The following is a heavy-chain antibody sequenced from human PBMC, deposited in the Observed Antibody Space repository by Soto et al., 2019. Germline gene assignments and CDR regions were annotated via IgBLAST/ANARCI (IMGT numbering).Heavy chain of an antibody. Sequence: PSETLSLTCTVSGGSISSSSYYWGWIRQPPGKGLEWIGSIYYSGSTYYNPSLKSRVTISVDTSKNQFSLKLSSVTAADTAVYYCARTSLEWLRAIDYWGQGTLVTVSS. D-gene: IGHD3-3*01. V-gene: IGHV4-39*01. CDR3: ARTSLEWLRAIDY. J-gene: IGHJ4*02. CDR2: IYYSGST. CDR1: GGSISSSSYY.